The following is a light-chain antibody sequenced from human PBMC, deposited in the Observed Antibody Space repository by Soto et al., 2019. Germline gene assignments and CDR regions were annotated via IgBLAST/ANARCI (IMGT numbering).Light chain of an antibody. V-gene: IGKV2-28*01. CDR1: QSLLHSNGYNY. CDR3: MQALQSPPYT. CDR2: LRS. J-gene: IGKJ2*01. Sequence: DLVMTQSPLSLPVTPGEPASISCRSSQSLLHSNGYNYLDWYLQKPGQSPQLLIYLRSNRASGVPDRFSGSGSGTDFTLKISRVEAEDVGVYYCMQALQSPPYTFGQGTKLEIK.